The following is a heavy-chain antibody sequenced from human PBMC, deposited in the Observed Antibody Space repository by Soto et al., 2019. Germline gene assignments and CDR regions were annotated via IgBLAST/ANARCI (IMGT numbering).Heavy chain of an antibody. V-gene: IGHV6-1*01. Sequence: SQTLSLTCAITGDSVSSNSAGWSWVRQSPSRGLEWLGRTYYRSKWYYEYTVSVRGRITINPDTSKNQYSLQLNSVTPEDTAVYFCARGEQYSGRIFDYWGQGTLVTVSS. CDR1: GDSVSSNSAG. CDR2: TYYRSKWYY. D-gene: IGHD1-26*01. J-gene: IGHJ4*01. CDR3: ARGEQYSGRIFDY.